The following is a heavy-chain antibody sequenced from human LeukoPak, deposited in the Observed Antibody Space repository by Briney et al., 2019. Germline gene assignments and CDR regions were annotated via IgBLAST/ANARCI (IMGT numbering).Heavy chain of an antibody. D-gene: IGHD3-10*01. Sequence: SETLSLTCTVSGGSISSSSYYWGWIRQPPGKGLEWIGSIYYSGSTYYNPSLKSRVTISVDTSKNQFSLRLSSVTAADTAVYYCARDGSGSYPLAFDIWGQGTMVTVSS. CDR3: ARDGSGSYPLAFDI. CDR2: IYYSGST. V-gene: IGHV4-39*02. J-gene: IGHJ3*02. CDR1: GGSISSSSYY.